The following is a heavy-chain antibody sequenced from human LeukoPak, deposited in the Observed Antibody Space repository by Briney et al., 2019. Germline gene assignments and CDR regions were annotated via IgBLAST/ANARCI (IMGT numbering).Heavy chain of an antibody. CDR2: ISSSGSTI. V-gene: IGHV3-48*03. CDR3: ARGLDYYDSSQPIDY. J-gene: IGHJ4*02. Sequence: SGGSLRLSCAASGFTFSSYEMNWVRQAPGKGLEWVSYISSSGSTIYYADSVEGRFTISRDNAKNSLYLQMNSLRAEDTAVYYCARGLDYYDSSQPIDYWGQGTLVTVSS. D-gene: IGHD3-22*01. CDR1: GFTFSSYE.